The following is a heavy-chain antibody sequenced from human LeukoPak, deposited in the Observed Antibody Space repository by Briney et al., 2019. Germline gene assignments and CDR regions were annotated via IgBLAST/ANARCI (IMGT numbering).Heavy chain of an antibody. CDR1: GFTFSSYA. Sequence: GGSLRLSCGASGFTFSSYAMSWDRQAPGKVLEWVSAISGSGGSTYYADSVKGRFTISRDNSKNTLYLQMNSLRAEDTAVYYCAKADIVVVPAARYYFDYWGQGTLVTVSS. CDR3: AKADIVVVPAARYYFDY. D-gene: IGHD2-2*01. CDR2: ISGSGGST. J-gene: IGHJ4*02. V-gene: IGHV3-23*01.